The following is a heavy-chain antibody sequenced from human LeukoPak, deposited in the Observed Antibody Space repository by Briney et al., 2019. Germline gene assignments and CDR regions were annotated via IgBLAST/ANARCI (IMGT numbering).Heavy chain of an antibody. CDR2: IKQDGSEK. CDR1: GFTFSSYW. D-gene: IGHD2-2*01. Sequence: GGSLRLSCAASGFTFSSYWMSWVRQAPGKGLEWVANIKQDGSEKYYVDSVKGRFTISRDNAKNSLYLQMNSLRAEDTAVYYCATYSSSNGREFQYWGQGTLVTVSS. J-gene: IGHJ1*01. CDR3: ATYSSSNGREFQY. V-gene: IGHV3-7*01.